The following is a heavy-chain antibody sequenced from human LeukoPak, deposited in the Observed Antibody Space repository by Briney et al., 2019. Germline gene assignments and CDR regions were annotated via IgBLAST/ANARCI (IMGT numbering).Heavy chain of an antibody. D-gene: IGHD2-2*02. CDR2: INPNSGGT. Sequence: ASVKVSCKASGYTFTGYYMHWVRQAPGQGLEWMGWINPNSGGTNYAQKLQGRVTMTTDTSTSTAYMELRSLRSDDTAVYYCARAEAYCSSTSCYSYYYMDVWGKGTTVTVSS. CDR3: ARAEAYCSSTSCYSYYYMDV. V-gene: IGHV1-2*02. J-gene: IGHJ6*03. CDR1: GYTFTGYY.